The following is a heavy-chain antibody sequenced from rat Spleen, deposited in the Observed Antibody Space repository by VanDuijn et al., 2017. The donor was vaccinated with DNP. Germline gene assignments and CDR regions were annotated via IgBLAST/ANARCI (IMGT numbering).Heavy chain of an antibody. J-gene: IGHJ1*01. CDR1: GFTFSNYD. V-gene: IGHV5-25*01. D-gene: IGHD1-3*01. Sequence: EVQLVESGGGLVQPGRSMKLSCAASGFTFSNYDMAWVRQAPTTGLEWVASINTNGGSPYYRDSLKGRFTISRDDAENTLFLQMNSLRSEDTATYYCSRHGRVTTVATYWYFDFWGPGTMVTVSS. CDR3: SRHGRVTTVATYWYFDF. CDR2: INTNGGSP.